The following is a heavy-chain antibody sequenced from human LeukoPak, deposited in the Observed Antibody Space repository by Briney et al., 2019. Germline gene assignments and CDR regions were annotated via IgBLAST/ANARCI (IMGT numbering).Heavy chain of an antibody. V-gene: IGHV3-48*01. Sequence: GGSLRLSCAASGFTFSSYSMNWVRQAPGKGLEWVSYISSSSSTIYYADSVKGRFTISRDNAKNSLYLQMNSLRAEDTAVYYCAKDPVLRYFDWLFPDGTYFDYWGQGTLVTVSS. CDR1: GFTFSSYS. CDR2: ISSSSSTI. J-gene: IGHJ4*02. CDR3: AKDPVLRYFDWLFPDGTYFDY. D-gene: IGHD3-9*01.